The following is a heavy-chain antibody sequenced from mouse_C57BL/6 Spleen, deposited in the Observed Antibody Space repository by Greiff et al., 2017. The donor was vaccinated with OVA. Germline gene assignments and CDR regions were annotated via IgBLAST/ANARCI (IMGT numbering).Heavy chain of an antibody. CDR2: IWGDGST. V-gene: IGHV2-3*01. CDR3: AGPDYDYDEAWFAY. J-gene: IGHJ3*01. Sequence: VNLVESGPGLVAPSQSLSITCTVSGFSLTSYGVSWVRQPPGKGLEWLGVIWGDGSTNYHSALISRLSISKDNSKSQVFLKLNSLQTDDTATYYCAGPDYDYDEAWFAYWGQGTLVTVSA. D-gene: IGHD2-4*01. CDR1: GFSLTSYG.